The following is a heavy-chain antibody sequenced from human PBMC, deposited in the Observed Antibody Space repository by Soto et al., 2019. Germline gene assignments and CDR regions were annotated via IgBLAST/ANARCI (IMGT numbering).Heavy chain of an antibody. J-gene: IGHJ4*02. D-gene: IGHD6-19*01. CDR2: INTGSGST. Sequence: QVQLVQSGAEVKKPGASVKVSCKASEYTFTRYQMHWVRQAPGQGIEWMGIINTGSGSTNYAQNFQGRVTMTRDTSTSTVYMELSSLRSEDTAIYYCARDQGWDSNFDFWGQGTLVTVSS. V-gene: IGHV1-46*01. CDR1: EYTFTRYQ. CDR3: ARDQGWDSNFDF.